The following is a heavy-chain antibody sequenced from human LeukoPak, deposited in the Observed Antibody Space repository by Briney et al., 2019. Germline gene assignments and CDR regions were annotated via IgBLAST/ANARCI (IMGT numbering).Heavy chain of an antibody. CDR2: INHSGST. V-gene: IGHV4-34*01. CDR3: ASSASAESPADSSGWLLDY. D-gene: IGHD6-19*01. CDR1: GGSFSGYY. Sequence: PSETLSLTCAVYGGSFSGYYWSWIRQPPGKGLEWIGEINHSGSTNYNPSLKSRVTISVDTSKNQFSLKLSSVTAADTAVYYCASSASAESPADSSGWLLDYWGQGTLVTVSS. J-gene: IGHJ4*02.